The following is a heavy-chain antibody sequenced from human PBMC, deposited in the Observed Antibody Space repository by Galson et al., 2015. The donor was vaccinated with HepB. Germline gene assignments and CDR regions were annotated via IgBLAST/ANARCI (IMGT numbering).Heavy chain of an antibody. J-gene: IGHJ4*02. Sequence: WVSGIGSAGDTYYSGSVKGRFTISRENAKNSLYLQMSSLRAGDTAVYYCARGGTTGFGYWGQGTLVTVSS. CDR3: ARGGTTGFGY. CDR2: IGSAGDT. V-gene: IGHV3-13*01. D-gene: IGHD1-1*01.